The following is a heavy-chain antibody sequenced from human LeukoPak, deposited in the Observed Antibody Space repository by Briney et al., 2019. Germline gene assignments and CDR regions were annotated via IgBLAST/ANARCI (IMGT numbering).Heavy chain of an antibody. Sequence: ASXXVXCXASXYTFTTYYIHWVRQAPGQGLEWMGIINPSGAGTSYAQKFQGRVTMTRDTSTSTVYMELSSLKSDDTAVYYCARGGDDTSGYFVTYWGQGTLVTVSS. D-gene: IGHD3-22*01. CDR1: XYTFTTYY. CDR3: ARGGDDTSGYFVTY. J-gene: IGHJ4*02. V-gene: IGHV1-46*01. CDR2: INPSGAGT.